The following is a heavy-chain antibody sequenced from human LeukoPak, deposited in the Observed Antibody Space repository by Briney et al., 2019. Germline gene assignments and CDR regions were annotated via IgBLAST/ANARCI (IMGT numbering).Heavy chain of an antibody. Sequence: GASVKVSCKASVHTFTGYYMHWVRQAPGQGLEWMGRINPNSGGTNYAQKFQGRVTMTRDTSISTAYMELSRLRSDDTAVYYCARGTVGGSYFDYWGQGTLVTVSS. CDR1: VHTFTGYY. CDR2: INPNSGGT. D-gene: IGHD1-26*01. CDR3: ARGTVGGSYFDY. J-gene: IGHJ4*02. V-gene: IGHV1-2*06.